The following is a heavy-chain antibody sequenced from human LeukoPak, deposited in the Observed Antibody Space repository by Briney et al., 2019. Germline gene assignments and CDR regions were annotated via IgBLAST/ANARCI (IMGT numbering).Heavy chain of an antibody. D-gene: IGHD6-13*01. V-gene: IGHV3-21*04. CDR3: ARDKGVSQQLKRGGAFDI. J-gene: IGHJ3*02. CDR1: GFTFSSYS. CDR2: ISSSSSYI. Sequence: PGGSLRLSCAASGFTFSSYSMNWVRQAPGKGLEWVSSISSSSSYIYYADSVKGRFTISRDNSKNTLYLQMNSLRAEDTAVYYCARDKGVSQQLKRGGAFDIWGQGTMVTVSS.